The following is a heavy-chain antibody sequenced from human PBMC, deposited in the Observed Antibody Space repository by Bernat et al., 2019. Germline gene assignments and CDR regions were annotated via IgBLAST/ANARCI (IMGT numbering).Heavy chain of an antibody. D-gene: IGHD2/OR15-2a*01. J-gene: IGHJ4*02. CDR2: ISYDGSNK. CDR3: AKGNRMVESRRPPRSYYFDY. CDR1: GFTFSSYG. Sequence: QVQLVESGGGVVQPGRSLRLSCAASGFTFSSYGMHWVRQAPGKGLEWVAVISYDGSNKYYADSVKGRFTISRDNSKNTLYLQMNSLRAEDTAVYYCAKGNRMVESRRPPRSYYFDYWGQGTLVTVSS. V-gene: IGHV3-30*18.